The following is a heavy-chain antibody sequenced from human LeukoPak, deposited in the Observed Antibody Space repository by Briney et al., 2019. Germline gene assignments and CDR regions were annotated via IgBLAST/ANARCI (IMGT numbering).Heavy chain of an antibody. CDR3: ARDHYYGSGSSDY. V-gene: IGHV3-53*01. Sequence: GSLRLSCAASGSTVSGNYMSWVRQAPGKGLEWVSVLYSGGSTYYADSVKGRFTISRHNSKNTLYLQMNSLRAEDTAVYYCARDHYYGSGSSDYWGQGTLVTVSS. J-gene: IGHJ4*02. CDR2: LYSGGST. D-gene: IGHD3-10*01. CDR1: GSTVSGNY.